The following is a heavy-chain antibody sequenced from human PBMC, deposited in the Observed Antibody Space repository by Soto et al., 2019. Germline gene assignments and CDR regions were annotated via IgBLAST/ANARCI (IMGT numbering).Heavy chain of an antibody. J-gene: IGHJ6*02. CDR1: GGSISSSSYY. CDR3: ARHAPETATIRGIFYSYYGMDV. Sequence: SETLSLTCTVSGGSISSSSYYWGWIRQPPGKGLEWIGSIYYSGSTYYNPSLKSRVTISVDTSKNQFSLKLSSVTAADTAVYYCARHAPETATIRGIFYSYYGMDVWGQGTTVTVSS. V-gene: IGHV4-39*01. CDR2: IYYSGST. D-gene: IGHD5-12*01.